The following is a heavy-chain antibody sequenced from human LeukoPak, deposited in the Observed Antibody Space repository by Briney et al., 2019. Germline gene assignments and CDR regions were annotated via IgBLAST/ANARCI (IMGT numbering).Heavy chain of an antibody. Sequence: ASVKVSCTASGYTFTGYYMHWVRQAPGQGLAWMGWINPNSGGTNYAQKFQGRVTMTRDTSISTAYMELSRLRSDDTAVYYCARGGIVGASSRFYWGQGTLVTVSS. CDR3: ARGGIVGASSRFY. CDR2: INPNSGGT. J-gene: IGHJ4*02. D-gene: IGHD1-26*01. V-gene: IGHV1-2*02. CDR1: GYTFTGYY.